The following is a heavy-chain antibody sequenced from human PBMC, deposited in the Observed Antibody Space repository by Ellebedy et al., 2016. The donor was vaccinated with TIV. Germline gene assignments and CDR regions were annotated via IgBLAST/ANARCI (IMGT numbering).Heavy chain of an antibody. Sequence: GESLKISCAASGFTFSSYWMSWVRQAPGKGLEWVANIKQDGSEKYYVDSVKGRFTISRDNAKNSLYLQMNSLRAEDTAVYYCARDGGRGYGMDVWGQGTTVTVSS. D-gene: IGHD3-16*01. J-gene: IGHJ6*02. CDR1: GFTFSSYW. V-gene: IGHV3-7*01. CDR2: IKQDGSEK. CDR3: ARDGGRGYGMDV.